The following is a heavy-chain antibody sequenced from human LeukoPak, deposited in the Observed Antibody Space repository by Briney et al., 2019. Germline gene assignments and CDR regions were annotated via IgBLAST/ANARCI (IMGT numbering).Heavy chain of an antibody. Sequence: PSETLSLTCTVSGGSISSGGYYWSWIRQHPGKGLEWIGYIYYSGSTYYNPSLKSRVTISVDTSKNQFSLKLSSVTAEDTAVYYCARAPGYSPEYYGMDVWGQGTTVTVSS. J-gene: IGHJ6*02. CDR1: GGSISSGGYY. CDR3: ARAPGYSPEYYGMDV. V-gene: IGHV4-31*03. D-gene: IGHD5-18*01. CDR2: IYYSGST.